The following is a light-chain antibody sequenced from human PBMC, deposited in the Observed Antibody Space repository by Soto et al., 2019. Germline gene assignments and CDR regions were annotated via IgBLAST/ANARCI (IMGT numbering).Light chain of an antibody. J-gene: IGKJ1*01. CDR3: QHYVTSQTWT. V-gene: IGKV3-20*01. CDR2: GAS. CDR1: QSVSSSF. Sequence: ESVLSQSPGTLSLSPGERATLSCRASQSVSSSFLAWYQQKPGRAPRLLIYGASSRATGIPDRFSGSGSGTDFTLTISRLEPEDSAVYFCQHYVTSQTWTFGQGTKVDIK.